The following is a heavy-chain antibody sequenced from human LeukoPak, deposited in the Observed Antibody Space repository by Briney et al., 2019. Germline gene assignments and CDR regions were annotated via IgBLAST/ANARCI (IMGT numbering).Heavy chain of an antibody. Sequence: GGSLRLSCAASGFTFSSYWMSWVRQAPGKGLEWVANTRQDGSEKYYVDSVKGRFTISRDNAKNSLFLQMNSLRAEDAAVYYCARRRCASSSSFFDYWGQGTLVTVSS. CDR1: GFTFSSYW. CDR2: TRQDGSEK. V-gene: IGHV3-7*01. J-gene: IGHJ4*02. CDR3: ARRRCASSSSFFDY. D-gene: IGHD6-13*01.